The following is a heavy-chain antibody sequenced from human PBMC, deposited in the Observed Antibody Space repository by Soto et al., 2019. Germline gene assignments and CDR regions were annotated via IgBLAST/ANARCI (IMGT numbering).Heavy chain of an antibody. D-gene: IGHD3-22*01. J-gene: IGHJ4*02. Sequence: LSLTCTVSGGSIRSGGYYWSWVRQNPRRGLEWIGNIYYSGNTYYNPSLKSRLTISVDTSKNQFSLNLSSVTAADTAMYYCARLYHFDSSARSTGDFDYWGQGTQVTVSS. V-gene: IGHV4-31*03. CDR3: ARLYHFDSSARSTGDFDY. CDR2: IYYSGNT. CDR1: GGSIRSGGYY.